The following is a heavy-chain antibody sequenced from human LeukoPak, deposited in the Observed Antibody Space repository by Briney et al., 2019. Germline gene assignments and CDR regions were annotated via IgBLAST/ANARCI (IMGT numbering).Heavy chain of an antibody. CDR1: GGSISSGGYY. J-gene: IGHJ4*02. D-gene: IGHD3-9*01. CDR2: IDYSGRT. CDR3: ARAPFDTISVDF. Sequence: PSETLSLTCTVSGGSISSGGYYWSWIRQHPCKGLEWIAYIDYSGRTYYNPSLKSRVTISVDTSKNQFSLKLSSVTAADTAVYYCARAPFDTISVDFWGQGTLVIVSS. V-gene: IGHV4-31*03.